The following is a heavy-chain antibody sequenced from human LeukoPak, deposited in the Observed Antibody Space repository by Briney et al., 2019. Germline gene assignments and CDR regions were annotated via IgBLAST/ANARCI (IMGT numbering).Heavy chain of an antibody. Sequence: GESLKISCKGTGYSFTSNWIGWVRQMPGKGLEWMGVIFPADSDTRYSPSFQGQVTISADKSISTAYLQWSSLMASDTAIYYCARHLAYGGSSDYWGQGTLVTVSS. CDR1: GYSFTSNW. D-gene: IGHD4-23*01. CDR3: ARHLAYGGSSDY. CDR2: IFPADSDT. V-gene: IGHV5-51*01. J-gene: IGHJ4*02.